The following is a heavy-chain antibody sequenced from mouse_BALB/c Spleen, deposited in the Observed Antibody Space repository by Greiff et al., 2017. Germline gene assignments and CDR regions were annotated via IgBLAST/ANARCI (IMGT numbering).Heavy chain of an antibody. CDR2: INPYNDGT. CDR3: ARWDYYGGSGYLDY. J-gene: IGHJ2*01. D-gene: IGHD1-1*01. V-gene: IGHV1-14*01. CDR1: GYTFTSYV. Sequence: VQLKQSGPELVKPGASVKMSCKASGYTFTSYVMHWVKQKPGQGLEWIGYINPYNDGTKYNEKFKGKATLTSDKSSSTAYMELSSLTSEDSAVYYCARWDYYGGSGYLDYWGQGTTRTVSS.